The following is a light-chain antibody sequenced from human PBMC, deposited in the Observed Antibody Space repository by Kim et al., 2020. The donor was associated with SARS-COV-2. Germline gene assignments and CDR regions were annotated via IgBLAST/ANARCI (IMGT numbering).Light chain of an antibody. J-gene: IGLJ2*01. CDR2: DNN. V-gene: IGLV1-51*01. CDR1: RSNIGNNY. CDR3: GTWDSSLSAEV. Sequence: GQKVAISCSGSRSNIGNNYVSWYQQLPGTAPKLLIYDNNKRPSGIPDRFSGSKSGTSATLGITGLQTGDEADYYCGTWDSSLSAEVFGGGTQLTVL.